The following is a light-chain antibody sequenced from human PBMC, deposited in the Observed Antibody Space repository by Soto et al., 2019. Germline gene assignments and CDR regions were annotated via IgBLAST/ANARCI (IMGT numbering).Light chain of an antibody. J-gene: IGLJ2*01. Sequence: QSALTQPASVSGSPGQSITISCTGTSSDVGGYNYVSWYQQHPGKAPKFMIYDVSNRPSGVSNRFSGSKSGNTASLTISGLQAEDEADYYCRSYTSSSTPVVFGGGTKLTVL. CDR1: SSDVGGYNY. CDR3: RSYTSSSTPVV. V-gene: IGLV2-14*01. CDR2: DVS.